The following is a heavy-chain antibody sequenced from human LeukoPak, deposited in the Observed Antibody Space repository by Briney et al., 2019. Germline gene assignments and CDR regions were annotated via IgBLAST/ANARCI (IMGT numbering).Heavy chain of an antibody. CDR3: ASLVVVGRVDY. D-gene: IGHD2-15*01. CDR1: GFTFSSYW. V-gene: IGHV3-74*01. CDR2: INTDGSST. Sequence: PGGSLRLSCAASGFTFSSYWMHWVRQAPGKGLVWVSRINTDGSSTSYADSVKGRFTISRDNAKNSLYLQMNSLRAEDTAVYYCASLVVVGRVDYWGQGTLVTVSS. J-gene: IGHJ4*02.